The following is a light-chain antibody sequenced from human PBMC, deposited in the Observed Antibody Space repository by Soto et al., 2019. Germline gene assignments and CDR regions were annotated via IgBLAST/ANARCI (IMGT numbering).Light chain of an antibody. J-gene: IGKJ1*01. CDR2: KAS. CDR1: QSISSY. CDR3: QQYNSYRA. V-gene: IGKV1-5*03. Sequence: DIQMTQSPSSLSASVGDRVTITCRASQSISSYLNWHQQKPGKAPKLLISKASSLESGVPSRFSGSGSGTEFTLTISSLQPDDSATYYCQQYNSYRAFGQGTKVDI.